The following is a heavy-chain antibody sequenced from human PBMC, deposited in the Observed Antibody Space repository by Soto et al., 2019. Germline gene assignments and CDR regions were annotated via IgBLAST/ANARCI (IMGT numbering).Heavy chain of an antibody. CDR3: ARSPRISRAGDV. Sequence: QVQLVQSGGEVKKPGASVRVSCEASGYRFTTFGISWVRQAPGQGLEWMAWINPYNGNTNYAQRVQDRVIVTADPSSNTAFMELTSLRFDDTAVYYCARSPRISRAGDVWGNGTTVTVSS. CDR2: INPYNGNT. V-gene: IGHV1-18*01. D-gene: IGHD3-10*01. CDR1: GYRFTTFG. J-gene: IGHJ6*04.